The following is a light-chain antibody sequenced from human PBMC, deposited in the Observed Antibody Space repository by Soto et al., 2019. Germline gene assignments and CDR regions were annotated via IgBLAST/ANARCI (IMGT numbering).Light chain of an antibody. CDR2: GAS. Sequence: EIGMTQSPATLSVSPGESATLSCRASQSVSNNLTWYQQKPGQPPRLLIYGASTRATGVPGRFSGSGSGTEFTLTISRLEPEDFAVYYCQQYGSSPPITFGQGTRLEIK. CDR1: QSVSNN. V-gene: IGKV3-15*01. CDR3: QQYGSSPPIT. J-gene: IGKJ5*01.